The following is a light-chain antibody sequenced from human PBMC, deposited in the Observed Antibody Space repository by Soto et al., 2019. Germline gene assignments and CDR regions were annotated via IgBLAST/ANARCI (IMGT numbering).Light chain of an antibody. Sequence: EIALTQSPGTLSLSPGERATLSCRASQSVSSSYLAWYQQKPGQAPRLLIYGASSRATGIPDRFSGSGSGTDFTLTISRLEPEDFAVYYCQQYGSSPPTTFGGGTKVEIK. CDR3: QQYGSSPPTT. CDR1: QSVSSSY. CDR2: GAS. J-gene: IGKJ4*01. V-gene: IGKV3-20*01.